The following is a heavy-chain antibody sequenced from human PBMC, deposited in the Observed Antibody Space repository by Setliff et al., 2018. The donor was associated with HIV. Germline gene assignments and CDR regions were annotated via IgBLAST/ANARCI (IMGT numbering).Heavy chain of an antibody. D-gene: IGHD5-18*01. CDR3: AVDTAMVRGMDV. V-gene: IGHV1-69*10. CDR2: IIPILGIA. Sequence: PRASVKVSCKASGGTFSSYAISWVRQAPGQGLEWMGGIIPILGIANYAQKFQGRVTITADESTSTAYMELSSLRSEDTAVYYCAVDTAMVRGMDVWGQGTTVTVSS. CDR1: GGTFSSYA. J-gene: IGHJ6*02.